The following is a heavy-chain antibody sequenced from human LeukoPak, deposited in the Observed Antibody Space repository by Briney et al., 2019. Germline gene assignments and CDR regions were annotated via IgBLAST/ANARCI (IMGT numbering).Heavy chain of an antibody. CDR2: IYYTGTT. CDR3: ARQFYASPPGLDN. CDR1: GGSISISDYY. V-gene: IGHV4-30-4*01. D-gene: IGHD5/OR15-5a*01. J-gene: IGHJ4*02. Sequence: SQTLSLTCTVSGGSISISDYYWSWIRQPPGKGLEWVGLIYYTGTTYNSPSLKSRATISLDTSKNQFSLKMSSVTAADTAVYYCARQFYASPPGLDNWGQGILVTVSS.